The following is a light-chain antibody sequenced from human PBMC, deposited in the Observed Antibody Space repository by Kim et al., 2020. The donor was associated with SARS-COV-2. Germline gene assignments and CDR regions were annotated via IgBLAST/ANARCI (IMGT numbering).Light chain of an antibody. V-gene: IGLV3-19*01. Sequence: GQTVRITCQGDSLRSYYAGWYQQKPGQAPVLVIYGKNNRPSGIPDRFSGSSSGNTASLTITGAQAEDEADYYCNSRDSSGNHPVVFGGGTQLTVL. CDR1: SLRSYY. CDR3: NSRDSSGNHPVV. J-gene: IGLJ2*01. CDR2: GKN.